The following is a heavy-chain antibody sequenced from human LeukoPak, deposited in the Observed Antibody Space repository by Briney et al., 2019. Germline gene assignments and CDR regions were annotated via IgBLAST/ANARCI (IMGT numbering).Heavy chain of an antibody. CDR3: ARGGAAYCSGGICYPY. D-gene: IGHD2-15*01. V-gene: IGHV3-23*01. CDR2: ISGSGDDT. CDR1: GFHFSSYA. J-gene: IGHJ4*02. Sequence: GGSLRLSCAASGFHFSSYAMSWVRQAPGKGLEWVSAISGSGDDTSYADSVKGRFTISRDNSKNTLYLQMNSLRVEDTAVYYCARGGAAYCSGGICYPYWGQGTLVTVSS.